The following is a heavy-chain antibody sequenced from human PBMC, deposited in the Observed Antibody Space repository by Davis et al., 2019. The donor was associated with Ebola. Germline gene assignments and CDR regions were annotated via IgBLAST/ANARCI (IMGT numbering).Heavy chain of an antibody. CDR1: GYTFSSYG. D-gene: IGHD5-18*01. Sequence: ASVKVSCKASGYTFSSYGISWVRQAPGQGLEWMGWISAYNGNTNYAQKLQGRVTMTTDTSTSTAYMELRSLRSDDTAVYYCARENQLGYSYSPYYYYGMDVWGQGTTVTVSS. CDR2: ISAYNGNT. CDR3: ARENQLGYSYSPYYYYGMDV. V-gene: IGHV1-18*01. J-gene: IGHJ6*02.